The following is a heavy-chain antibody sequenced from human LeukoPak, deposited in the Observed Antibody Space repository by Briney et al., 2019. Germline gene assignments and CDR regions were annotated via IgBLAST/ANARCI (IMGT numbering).Heavy chain of an antibody. CDR1: RGSITSTDHY. Sequence: SETLSLTCTVSRGSITSTDHYWAWIRQPPGKGLEWVGSFYPGANTFYNPSLRSRVSISVDTSKNQFSLKVTSLIAADTAVYYCARHTEDDFAYWGQGSLVTVSS. J-gene: IGHJ4*02. V-gene: IGHV4-39*01. D-gene: IGHD2-8*02. CDR2: FYPGANT. CDR3: ARHTEDDFAY.